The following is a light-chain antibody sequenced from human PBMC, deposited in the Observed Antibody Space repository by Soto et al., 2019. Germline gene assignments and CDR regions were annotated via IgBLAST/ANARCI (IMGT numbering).Light chain of an antibody. V-gene: IGKV3-15*01. CDR3: QQYSTSLT. CDR2: GAS. J-gene: IGKJ4*02. CDR1: QSVGST. Sequence: EILMTQSPATLSVSPGERVILSCRASQSVGSTLAWYQQKPGQAPRLLIRGASTRATGVPARFSGSGSGTEFTLTISSLQSEDFAVYYGQQYSTSLTFGGGTTLEIK.